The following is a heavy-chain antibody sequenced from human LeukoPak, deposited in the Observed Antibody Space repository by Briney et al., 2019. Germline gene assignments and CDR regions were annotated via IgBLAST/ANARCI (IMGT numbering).Heavy chain of an antibody. D-gene: IGHD3-3*01. CDR1: GGSLSSGDYY. CDR2: IYYSGST. V-gene: IGHV4-30-4*08. CDR3: VATGGLRFLEWLPDDAFDI. Sequence: PSQTLSLTCTVSGGSLSSGDYYWSWIRQPPGKGLEWIGYIYYSGSTYYNPSLKSRVTISVDTSKNQFSLKLSSVTAADTAVYYCVATGGLRFLEWLPDDAFDIWGQGTMVTVSS. J-gene: IGHJ3*02.